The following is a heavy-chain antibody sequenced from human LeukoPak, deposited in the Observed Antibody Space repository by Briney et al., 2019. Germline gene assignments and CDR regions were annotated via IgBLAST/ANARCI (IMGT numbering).Heavy chain of an antibody. CDR3: ARDNGVVHGVYYMGV. CDR2: IKQDGSEK. CDR1: GFTFSNYW. J-gene: IGHJ6*03. D-gene: IGHD3-3*01. Sequence: GGSLRLSCAASGFTFSNYWMTWVRQAPGKGLEWVADIKQDGSEKLYVNSVRGRFTISRDNAKMSLFLQMNSLRAEDTAVYYCARDNGVVHGVYYMGVWGKGTTVTVS. V-gene: IGHV3-7*01.